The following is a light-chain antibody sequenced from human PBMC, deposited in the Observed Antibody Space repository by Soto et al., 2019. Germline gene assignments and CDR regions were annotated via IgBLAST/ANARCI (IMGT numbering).Light chain of an antibody. V-gene: IGKV3-20*01. Sequence: ESVLTQSPGTLSLSPGERATLSCRASQRVSSNYLAWYQHKPGQAPRLLIYGASSRATGIPDRFSGSGSGRDFTLTISRLEPEDFAVYYCQHYGSSLSITFGQGTRLEIK. CDR2: GAS. CDR3: QHYGSSLSIT. CDR1: QRVSSNY. J-gene: IGKJ5*01.